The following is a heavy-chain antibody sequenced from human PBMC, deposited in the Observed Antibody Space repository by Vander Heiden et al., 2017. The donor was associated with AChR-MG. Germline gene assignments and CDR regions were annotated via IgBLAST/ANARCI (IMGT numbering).Heavy chain of an antibody. CDR2: IIPIFGTA. V-gene: IGHV1-69*06. D-gene: IGHD3-22*01. Sequence: QVQLVQSGAEVKKPGSSVKVSCKASGGTFSSYAISWVRQAPGQGLEWMGGIIPIFGTANYAQKFQGRVTITADKSTSTAYMELSSLRSEDTAVYYCARESKLNYYDSSGYFDYWGQGTLVTVSS. CDR3: ARESKLNYYDSSGYFDY. CDR1: GGTFSSYA. J-gene: IGHJ4*02.